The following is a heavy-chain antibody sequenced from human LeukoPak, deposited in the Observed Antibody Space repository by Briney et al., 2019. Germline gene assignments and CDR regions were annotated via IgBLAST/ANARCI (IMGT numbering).Heavy chain of an antibody. CDR2: IIPILGIA. V-gene: IGHV1-69*04. D-gene: IGHD6-19*01. CDR3: ARDEVAVAGTQPDY. Sequence: SVKVSCKASGGTFTSYAISWVRHAPGQGLEWMGRIIPILGIANYAQKFQGRVTITADKSTSTAYMELSSLRSEDTAVYYCARDEVAVAGTQPDYWGQGTLVTVSS. CDR1: GGTFTSYA. J-gene: IGHJ4*02.